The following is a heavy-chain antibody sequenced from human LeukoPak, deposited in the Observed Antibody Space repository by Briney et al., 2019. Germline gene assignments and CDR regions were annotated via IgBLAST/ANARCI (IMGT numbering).Heavy chain of an antibody. J-gene: IGHJ5*02. CDR3: ARGGAAAGSYNWFDP. Sequence: SSGTLSLTCAVSGGSISSSNWWSWVRQPPGKGLEWIGEIYHSGSTNYNPSLKSRVTISVDKSKNQFSLKLSSVTAADTAVYYCARGGAAAGSYNWFDPWGQGTLVTVSS. V-gene: IGHV4-4*02. D-gene: IGHD6-13*01. CDR1: GGSISSSNW. CDR2: IYHSGST.